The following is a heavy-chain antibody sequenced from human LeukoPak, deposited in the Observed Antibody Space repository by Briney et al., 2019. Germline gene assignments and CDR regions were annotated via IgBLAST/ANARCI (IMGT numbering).Heavy chain of an antibody. CDR2: INPNSGGT. V-gene: IGHV1-2*02. CDR3: ASTAERLCSGGSCYSFKVDAFDI. J-gene: IGHJ3*02. Sequence: ASVKVSCTASGYTFTGYYMHWVRQAPGQGLEWMGWINPNSGGTNYAQKFQGRVTMTRDTSISTAYMELSRLRSDDTAVYYCASTAERLCSGGSCYSFKVDAFDIWGQGTMVTVSS. CDR1: GYTFTGYY. D-gene: IGHD2-15*01.